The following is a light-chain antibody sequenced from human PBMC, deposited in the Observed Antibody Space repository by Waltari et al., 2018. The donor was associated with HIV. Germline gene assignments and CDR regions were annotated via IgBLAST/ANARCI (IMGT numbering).Light chain of an antibody. CDR1: QSIASY. V-gene: IGKV1-39*01. CDR2: AAS. CDR3: QQSYSSPYT. J-gene: IGKJ2*01. Sequence: DIQMTHSPSSLSASVGDRVTITCRASQSIASYLNWYQQKPGKAPKLLIYAASSLQSGVPSRFSGSGSGTHFTLTISSLQPEDFATYYCQQSYSSPYTFGQGTKLEIK.